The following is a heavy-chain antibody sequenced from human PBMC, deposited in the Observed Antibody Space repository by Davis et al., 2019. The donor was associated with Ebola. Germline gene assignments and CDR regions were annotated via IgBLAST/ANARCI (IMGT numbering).Heavy chain of an antibody. Sequence: GSLRLSCAVSGGSFSGYYWSWIRQPPGKGLEWIGEINHSGSTNYNPSLKSRVTITVDTSKNQFSLKLSSVTAADTAVYYCARVRARLLVSIDYWGQGTLVTVSS. V-gene: IGHV4-34*01. CDR3: ARVRARLLVSIDY. CDR2: INHSGST. CDR1: GGSFSGYY. J-gene: IGHJ4*02. D-gene: IGHD3-22*01.